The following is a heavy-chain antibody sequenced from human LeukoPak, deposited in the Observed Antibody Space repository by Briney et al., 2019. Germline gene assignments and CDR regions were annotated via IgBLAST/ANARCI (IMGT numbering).Heavy chain of an antibody. D-gene: IGHD5-24*01. V-gene: IGHV1-46*01. CDR2: INPSGGST. J-gene: IGHJ4*02. CDR3: ARDLGWLQSNYFDY. CDR1: GYTSTSYC. Sequence: ASVKVSCKAFGYTSTSYCIHWVRQAPGQGLEWMAIINPSGGSTGYAQKFQGRVTVTRDTSTSTVYMDLSSLRSDDTAVYYCARDLGWLQSNYFDYWGQGTLVTVSS.